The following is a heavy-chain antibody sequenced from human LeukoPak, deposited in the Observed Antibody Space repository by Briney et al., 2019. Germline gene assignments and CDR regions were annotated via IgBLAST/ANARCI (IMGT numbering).Heavy chain of an antibody. CDR1: GYTFTSYD. J-gene: IGHJ4*02. V-gene: IGHV1-8*01. CDR3: ARGWRVVDY. Sequence: ASVKVSCKASGYTFTSYDINWVRQATGQGLEWMGWMNPNSGNTGYAHKFQGRVTMTRDTSISTAYMELSRLRSDDTAVYYCARGWRVVDYWGQGTLVTVSS. CDR2: MNPNSGNT.